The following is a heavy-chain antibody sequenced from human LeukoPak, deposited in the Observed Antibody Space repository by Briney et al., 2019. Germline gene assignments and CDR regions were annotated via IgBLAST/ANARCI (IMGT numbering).Heavy chain of an antibody. J-gene: IGHJ4*02. CDR2: ITSRGEST. CDR3: ARDRPNYYGSDGHYYRRDGDY. CDR1: GFTFSIYA. D-gene: IGHD3-22*01. V-gene: IGHV3-23*01. Sequence: PGGSLRLSCAASGFTFSIYAMSWVRQAPGKGLEWVSSITSRGESTWYVDSVTGRFTITRDNSENTLYLQMHSLRAEDTAVYYCARDRPNYYGSDGHYYRRDGDYWGRGTLVSVS.